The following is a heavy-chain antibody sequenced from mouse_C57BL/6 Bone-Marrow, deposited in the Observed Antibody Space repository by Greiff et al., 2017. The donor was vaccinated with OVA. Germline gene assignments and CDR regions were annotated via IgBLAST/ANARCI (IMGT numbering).Heavy chain of an antibody. Sequence: EVQRVESGGGLVKPGGSLKLSCAASGFTFSSYTISWVRQTPEKRLEWVATISRGRGNTYYPDNVKGRYTISRDNAKNTLYLQVSSLRSEDTALYDCARQNWHCGSRYKLDYWGQGTTLTVSS. J-gene: IGHJ2*01. CDR2: ISRGRGNT. D-gene: IGHD1-1*01. CDR1: GFTFSSYT. CDR3: ARQNWHCGSRYKLDY. V-gene: IGHV5-9*01.